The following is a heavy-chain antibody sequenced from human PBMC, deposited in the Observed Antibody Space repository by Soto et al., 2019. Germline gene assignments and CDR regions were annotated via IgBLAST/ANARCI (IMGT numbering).Heavy chain of an antibody. CDR3: ARGSYGDY. V-gene: IGHV1-18*01. Sequence: QVHLVQTGAEVKKPGASVKVSCKGSGYTFTSYVITWVRQAPGQGLEWMGWISAHNGNTKYSQKLQGRVTVTRDTSTSTAYMELRSLRSDDAAVYYCARGSYGDYWGQGALVTVSS. CDR1: GYTFTSYV. CDR2: ISAHNGNT. J-gene: IGHJ4*02. D-gene: IGHD3-10*01.